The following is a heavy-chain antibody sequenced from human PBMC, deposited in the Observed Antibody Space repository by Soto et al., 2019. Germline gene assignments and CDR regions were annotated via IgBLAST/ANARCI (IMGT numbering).Heavy chain of an antibody. CDR2: ISPMFGAA. CDR1: GGTFNTYA. V-gene: IGHV1-69*19. Sequence: QVQLVQSGAEMKKPGSSVKVSCQSSGGTFNTYAMNWVRQAPGQGPEWMGDISPMFGAANYAPKFQGRVTITADESTGTSYMHLSSLPSEDKALYFCAREVQVHTPAFVYWGQGTLVTVSS. D-gene: IGHD3-10*01. CDR3: AREVQVHTPAFVY. J-gene: IGHJ4*02.